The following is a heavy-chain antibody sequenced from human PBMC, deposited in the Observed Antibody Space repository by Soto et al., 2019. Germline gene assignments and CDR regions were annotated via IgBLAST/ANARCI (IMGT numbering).Heavy chain of an antibody. D-gene: IGHD3-9*01. CDR3: AGQWAAGYGAFDP. J-gene: IGHJ5*02. V-gene: IGHV4-4*02. Sequence: QVKLQESGPGLVKPSGTLSLTCAVSGGSINSNRWWTWVRQAPGKGLEWIGEIHDGGTTNYNLSLKSRVTLSIDESKKQFSLDIKSVSAADTAVYYCAGQWAAGYGAFDPWGQGILVTVSS. CDR2: IHDGGTT. CDR1: GGSINSNRW.